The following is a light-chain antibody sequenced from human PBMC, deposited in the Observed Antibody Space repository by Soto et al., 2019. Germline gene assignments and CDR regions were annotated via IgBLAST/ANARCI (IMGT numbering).Light chain of an antibody. CDR1: QNIGSW. V-gene: IGKV1-5*03. CDR3: QQYNDFQYS. J-gene: IGKJ2*01. CDR2: KAT. Sequence: DIQMTQSPSTLSASVGDGVTITCRASQNIGSWLAWYQQKPGEAPKLLISKATNLQSGVPSRFSGSGSGTDFGLTISSLQPVDSATYFCQQYNDFQYSFGPGTKLDI.